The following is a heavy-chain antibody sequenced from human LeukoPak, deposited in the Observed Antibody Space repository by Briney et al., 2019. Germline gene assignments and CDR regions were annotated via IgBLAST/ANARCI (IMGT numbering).Heavy chain of an antibody. CDR1: GFSFSNYW. D-gene: IGHD5-18*01. CDR2: INSEGSDT. J-gene: IGHJ4*02. CDR3: ARDLDSSGYDV. V-gene: IGHV3-74*01. Sequence: PGGSLRLSCVAPGFSFSNYWMHWVRQAPGKRPVWVSRINSEGSDTAYADSVKGRFTISRDNVKSTLFLQMSSLRADDTAVYYCARDLDSSGYDVWGQGTLVTVSS.